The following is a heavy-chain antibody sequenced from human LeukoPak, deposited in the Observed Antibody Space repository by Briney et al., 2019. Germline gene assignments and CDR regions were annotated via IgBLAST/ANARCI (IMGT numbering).Heavy chain of an antibody. J-gene: IGHJ4*02. D-gene: IGHD3-22*01. CDR1: GFTFSSYA. CDR2: ISSSSSYI. CDR3: ARSGGYDTYFDY. Sequence: GGSLRLSCAASGFTFSSYAMSWARQAPGKGLEWVSSISSSSSYIYYADSVKGRFTISRDNAKNSLYLQMNSLRAEDTAVYYCARSGGYDTYFDYWGQGTLVTVSS. V-gene: IGHV3-21*01.